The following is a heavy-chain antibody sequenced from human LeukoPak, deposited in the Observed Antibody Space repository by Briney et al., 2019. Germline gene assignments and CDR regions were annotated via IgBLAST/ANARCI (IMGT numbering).Heavy chain of an antibody. CDR2: INPNSGGT. J-gene: IGHJ4*02. CDR1: GYIFTRTG. D-gene: IGHD5-12*01. Sequence: ASVKVSCKASGYIFTRTGINWVRQAPGQGLEWMGWINPNSGGTNYVQKFQGRVTMTRDMSISTAYMELRSLRSDDTAVYYCARDRGYSGYDVDYWGQGTLVTVSS. CDR3: ARDRGYSGYDVDY. V-gene: IGHV1-2*02.